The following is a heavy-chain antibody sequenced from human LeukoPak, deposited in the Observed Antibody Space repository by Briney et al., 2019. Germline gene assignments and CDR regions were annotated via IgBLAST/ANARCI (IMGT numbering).Heavy chain of an antibody. J-gene: IGHJ6*03. V-gene: IGHV4-61*02. CDR2: IYTSGST. CDR3: ARVPGIISYYYYMDV. Sequence: SETLSLTCTVSGGSISSGSYYWSWIRQPAGKGLEWIGRIYTSGSTNYNPSLKSRVTISVDTSKNQFSLKLSSVTAADTAVYYCARVPGIISYYYYMDVWGKGTTVTISS. CDR1: GGSISSGSYY.